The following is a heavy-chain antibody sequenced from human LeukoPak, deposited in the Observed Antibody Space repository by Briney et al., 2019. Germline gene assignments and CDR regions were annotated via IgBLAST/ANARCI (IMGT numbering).Heavy chain of an antibody. CDR1: GYTFTSYG. J-gene: IGHJ5*02. Sequence: ASVTVSCKASGYTFTSYGISWVRQAPGQGLEWMGWISAYNGNTNYAQKLQGRVTITTDTSTSTAYMELRSLRSDDTAVYYCARDSPLGYCSSTSCYPHWFDPWGQGTLVTVSS. CDR3: ARDSPLGYCSSTSCYPHWFDP. D-gene: IGHD2-2*01. V-gene: IGHV1-18*04. CDR2: ISAYNGNT.